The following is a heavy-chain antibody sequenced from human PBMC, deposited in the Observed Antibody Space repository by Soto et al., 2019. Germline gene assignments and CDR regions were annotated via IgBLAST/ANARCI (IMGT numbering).Heavy chain of an antibody. CDR2: ISSSGSTI. Sequence: PGGSLRLSCAASGFTFSSYEMNWVRQAPGKGLEWVSYISSSGSTIYYADSVKGRFTISRDNAKNSLYLQMNSLRAEDTAVYYCARGDTYYYDSSGSRPGYWGQGTLVTVSS. CDR1: GFTFSSYE. CDR3: ARGDTYYYDSSGSRPGY. V-gene: IGHV3-48*03. J-gene: IGHJ4*02. D-gene: IGHD3-22*01.